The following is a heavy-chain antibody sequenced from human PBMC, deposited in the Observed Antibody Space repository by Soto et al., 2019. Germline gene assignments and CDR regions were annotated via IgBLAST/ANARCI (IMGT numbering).Heavy chain of an antibody. V-gene: IGHV4-59*01. CDR3: ARDSSAASYNWFDP. J-gene: IGHJ5*02. CDR1: GGSISSYY. CDR2: IHYSGST. Sequence: SETLSLTCTVSGGSISSYYWSWIRQPPGKGLEWIGYIHYSGSTNYNPSLKSRVTISVDTSKNQFSLKLSSVTAADTAVYYCARDSSAASYNWFDPWGQGTLVTVSS. D-gene: IGHD2-2*01.